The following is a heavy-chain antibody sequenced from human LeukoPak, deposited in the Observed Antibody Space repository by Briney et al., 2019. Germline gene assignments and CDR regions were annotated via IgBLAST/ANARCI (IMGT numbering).Heavy chain of an antibody. J-gene: IGHJ6*03. V-gene: IGHV1-2*02. CDR1: GYTFTGYY. CDR3: ARDTKWGYCSSTSCGHYYYMDV. D-gene: IGHD2-2*01. Sequence: ASVKVSCEASGYTFTGYYMHWVRQAPGQGLEWMGWINPNSGGTNYAQKFQGRVTMTRDTSISTAYMELSRLRSDDTAVYYCARDTKWGYCSSTSCGHYYYMDVWGKGTTVTVSS. CDR2: INPNSGGT.